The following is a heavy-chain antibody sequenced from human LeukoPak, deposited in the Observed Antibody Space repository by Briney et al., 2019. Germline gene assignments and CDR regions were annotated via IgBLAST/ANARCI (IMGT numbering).Heavy chain of an antibody. CDR1: GFTFSSYA. CDR3: AKGDYDILTGYSSTLSY. V-gene: IGHV3-23*01. J-gene: IGHJ4*02. CDR2: ISGSGGST. D-gene: IGHD3-9*01. Sequence: GGSLRLSCAASGFTFSSYAMSWVRQAPGDGLEWVSAISGSGGSTYYADSVKGRLTISRDNSKNTLYLQMNSLRAEDTAVYYCAKGDYDILTGYSSTLSYWGQGTLVTVSS.